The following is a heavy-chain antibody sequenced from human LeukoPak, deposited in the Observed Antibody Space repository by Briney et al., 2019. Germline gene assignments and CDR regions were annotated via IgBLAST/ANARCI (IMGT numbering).Heavy chain of an antibody. J-gene: IGHJ4*02. Sequence: GGSLRLSCAASGLTGSSNYMRWVRQAPGKGLEWVSTIFTGDGTHYADSVKGRFTISRDNSKNTLYLQMNGLRAEDTAVYYCASSRSISGYSDYWGQGTLVTVSS. CDR2: IFTGDGT. V-gene: IGHV3-53*01. D-gene: IGHD3-22*01. CDR3: ASSRSISGYSDY. CDR1: GLTGSSNY.